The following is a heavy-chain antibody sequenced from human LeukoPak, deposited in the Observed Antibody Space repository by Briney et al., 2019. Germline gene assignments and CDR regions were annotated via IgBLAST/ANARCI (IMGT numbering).Heavy chain of an antibody. J-gene: IGHJ4*02. CDR2: IYYSGST. Sequence: SETLSLTCTVSGGSISSSSYFWGWIRQPPGKGLEWIGSIYYSGSTYYNPSLKSRVTISVDTSKIQFSLKLTSVTASDTAVYYCARHRFGGFYYFDYWGQGTLVTVSS. CDR3: ARHRFGGFYYFDY. D-gene: IGHD3-10*01. CDR1: GGSISSSSYF. V-gene: IGHV4-39*01.